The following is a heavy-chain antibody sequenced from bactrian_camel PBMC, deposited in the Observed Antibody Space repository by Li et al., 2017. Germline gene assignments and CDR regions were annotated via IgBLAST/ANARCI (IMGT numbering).Heavy chain of an antibody. D-gene: IGHD6*01. V-gene: IGHV3S40*01. J-gene: IGHJ4*01. CDR3: AAGIGSTRPY. CDR1: RLAYSRYC. CDR2: IYTVDGST. Sequence: VQLVESGGGSVQAGGSLTLSCEASRLAYSRYCLGWIRQAPGKEREGVATIYTVDGSTYYADSVKGRFSISQDNAKNTVTLQMNSLKPEDTAMYYCAAGIGSTRPYWGQGTQVTVS.